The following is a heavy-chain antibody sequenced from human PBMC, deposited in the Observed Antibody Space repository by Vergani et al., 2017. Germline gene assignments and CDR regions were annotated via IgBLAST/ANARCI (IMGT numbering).Heavy chain of an antibody. J-gene: IGHJ6*02. Sequence: EVQLLESGGGLVQPGGSLRLSCAASGFTFSSYAMSWVRQAPGKGLEWVSAISGSGGSKYYADSVKGRFTISRDNSKNTLYLQMNSLRAEDTAVYYCAILGDSSRGTNAGMDFWGQGTTVTVSS. CDR2: ISGSGGSK. V-gene: IGHV3-23*01. CDR1: GFTFSSYA. D-gene: IGHD6-13*01. CDR3: AILGDSSRGTNAGMDF.